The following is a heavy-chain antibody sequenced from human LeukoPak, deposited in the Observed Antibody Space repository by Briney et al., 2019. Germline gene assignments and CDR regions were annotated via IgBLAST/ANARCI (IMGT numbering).Heavy chain of an antibody. CDR3: ARVPGGYDSAGYFDY. J-gene: IGHJ4*02. D-gene: IGHD5-12*01. CDR2: INPNSGGT. V-gene: IGHV1-2*02. Sequence: ASVKVSCKASGYTFTGYYMHWVRQAPGQGLEWMGWINPNSGGTNYAQKFQGRVTMTRDTSISTAYMEPSRLRSDDTAVYYCARVPGGYDSAGYFDYWGQGTLVTVSS. CDR1: GYTFTGYY.